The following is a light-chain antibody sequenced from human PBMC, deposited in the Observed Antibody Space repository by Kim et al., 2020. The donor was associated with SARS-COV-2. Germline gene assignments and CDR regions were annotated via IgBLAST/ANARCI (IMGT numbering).Light chain of an antibody. CDR1: QSVYSNV. CDR2: GAS. Sequence: LSPGARATPSCRTSQSVYSNVLAWYQQKPRQTPRLLIYGASIRATRIPDRFTGSGSETDFTLTINRLEPEDFAVYFCQQYGSAPDSFGKGTKLEI. J-gene: IGKJ2*01. V-gene: IGKV3-20*01. CDR3: QQYGSAPDS.